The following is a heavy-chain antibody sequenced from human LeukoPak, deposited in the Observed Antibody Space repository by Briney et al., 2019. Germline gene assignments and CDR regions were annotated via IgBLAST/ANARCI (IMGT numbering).Heavy chain of an antibody. CDR1: GGSISSYY. J-gene: IGHJ5*02. Sequence: SETLSLTCTVSGGSISSYYWSWIRQPPGKGLEWIGEIYHSGSTNYNPSLKSRVTISVDKSKNQFSLKLSSVTAADTAVYYCAASSGWYWFDPWGQGTLVTVSS. CDR2: IYHSGST. V-gene: IGHV4-59*12. D-gene: IGHD6-19*01. CDR3: AASSGWYWFDP.